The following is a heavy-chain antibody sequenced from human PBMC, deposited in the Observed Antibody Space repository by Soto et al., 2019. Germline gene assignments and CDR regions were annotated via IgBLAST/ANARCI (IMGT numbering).Heavy chain of an antibody. Sequence: PVKVSCKASGGTLSSYAISWVRQAPGQGLEWMGGIIPIFGTANYAQKFQGRVTITADESTSTAYVELSSLRSEDTAVYYCASSAYGSGSSFDYWGQGTLVTVSS. V-gene: IGHV1-69*13. CDR3: ASSAYGSGSSFDY. CDR1: GGTLSSYA. CDR2: IIPIFGTA. D-gene: IGHD3-10*01. J-gene: IGHJ4*02.